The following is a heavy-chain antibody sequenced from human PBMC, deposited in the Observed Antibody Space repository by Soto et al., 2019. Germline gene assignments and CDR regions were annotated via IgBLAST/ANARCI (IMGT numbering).Heavy chain of an antibody. D-gene: IGHD5-18*01. J-gene: IGHJ5*02. CDR2: IYYSGNT. V-gene: IGHV4-61*08. Sequence: LSLTCTVSGGSVSSGDYYWSWIRQPPGKGLEWIGYIYYSGNTNYNPSLKSRVIISVDTSKNLFSLKLTSVTAADTAVYYCARIPVDTSMIYWLDPWGQGTLVTVS. CDR3: ARIPVDTSMIYWLDP. CDR1: GGSVSSGDYY.